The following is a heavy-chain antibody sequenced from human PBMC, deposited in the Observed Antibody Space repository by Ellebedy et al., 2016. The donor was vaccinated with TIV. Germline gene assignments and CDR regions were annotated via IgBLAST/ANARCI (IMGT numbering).Heavy chain of an antibody. D-gene: IGHD6-19*01. CDR1: GFTVSSNY. CDR3: ASRTMAGKNWYFDL. Sequence: GESLKISCAASGFTVSSNYMSWVRQAPGQGLEWVSLIHVGGTTYYADSVKGRFTVSRDNSKNTFYLQMNSLRAEDTAVYYCASRTMAGKNWYFDLWGRGTLVTISS. J-gene: IGHJ2*01. CDR2: IHVGGTT. V-gene: IGHV3-53*01.